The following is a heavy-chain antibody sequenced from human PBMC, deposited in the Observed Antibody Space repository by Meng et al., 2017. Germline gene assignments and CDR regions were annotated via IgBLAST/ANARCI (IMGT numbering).Heavy chain of an antibody. J-gene: IGHJ4*02. CDR3: ARTRGGEVEFGYFDY. Sequence: SETLSLTCTVSGYSISSGYYWGWIRQPPGKGLEWIGSIYHSGSTYYNPSLKGRVTISVDTSKNQFSLKLSSVTAADTAVYYCARTRGGEVEFGYFDYWGQGTLVTVSS. CDR1: GYSISSGYY. V-gene: IGHV4-38-2*02. CDR2: IYHSGST. D-gene: IGHD3-10*01.